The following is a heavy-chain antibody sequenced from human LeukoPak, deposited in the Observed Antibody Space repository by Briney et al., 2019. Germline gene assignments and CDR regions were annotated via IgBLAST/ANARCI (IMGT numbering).Heavy chain of an antibody. J-gene: IGHJ4*02. V-gene: IGHV3-21*01. D-gene: IGHD5-18*01. CDR1: GFIFSSC. CDR2: ISGSSFYI. CDR3: ARIRDPYGYAHLDL. Sequence: PGGSLILSCAASGFIFSSCMNWVRQAPGKGLEWVSSISGSSFYINYADSVRGRFTISRDNAENSVYLQMSSLRDEDTAVYYCARIRDPYGYAHLDLWGQGTLVTVST.